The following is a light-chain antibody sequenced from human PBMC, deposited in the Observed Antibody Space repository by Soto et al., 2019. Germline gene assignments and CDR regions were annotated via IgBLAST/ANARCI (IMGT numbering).Light chain of an antibody. CDR3: QHSYSSLVT. V-gene: IGKV1-39*01. CDR1: QTIATY. CDR2: TSS. Sequence: IEMTQSPASLSASVGDRVTITCRASQTIATYLNWFQHKSGRAPKLLIYTSSSVNSGVSSRFRGSGSGTDFTLTINDVQPEDSATYYCQHSYSSLVTFGAGTKVEIK. J-gene: IGKJ4*01.